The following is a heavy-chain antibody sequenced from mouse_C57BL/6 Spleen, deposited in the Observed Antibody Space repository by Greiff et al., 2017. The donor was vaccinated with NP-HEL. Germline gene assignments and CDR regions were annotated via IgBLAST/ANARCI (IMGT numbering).Heavy chain of an antibody. D-gene: IGHD2-3*01. Sequence: QVQLQQPGAELVRPGSSVKLSCKASGYTFTSYWMDWVKQRPGQGLEWIGNIYPSDSETHYNQKFKDKATLTVDKSSSTAYMQLSSLTSEDSAVYYCARLYDGYYVRDYWGQGTTLTVSS. J-gene: IGHJ2*01. CDR3: ARLYDGYYVRDY. CDR2: IYPSDSET. V-gene: IGHV1-61*01. CDR1: GYTFTSYW.